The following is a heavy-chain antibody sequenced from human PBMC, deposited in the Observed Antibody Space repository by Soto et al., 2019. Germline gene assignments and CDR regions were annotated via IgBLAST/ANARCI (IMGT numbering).Heavy chain of an antibody. V-gene: IGHV3-9*01. CDR3: AKATGISAASKDY. CDR1: GFNFDDYA. J-gene: IGHJ4*02. CDR2: ISWNSGSI. Sequence: PGGSLRLSCAASGFNFDDYAMHWVRQAPGKGLEWVSGISWNSGSIGYADSVKGRFTISRDNAKNSLYLQMSSLRPEDTALYFCAKATGISAASKDYWGQGTLVTVSS. D-gene: IGHD6-13*01.